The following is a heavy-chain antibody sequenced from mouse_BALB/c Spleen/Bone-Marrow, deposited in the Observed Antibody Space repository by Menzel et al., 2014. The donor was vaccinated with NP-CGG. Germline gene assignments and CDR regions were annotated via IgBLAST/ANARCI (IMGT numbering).Heavy chain of an antibody. CDR3: ARQITTVDYAMDY. CDR2: NNPSTGYT. CDR1: GYAFTSYW. J-gene: IGHJ4*01. V-gene: IGHV1-7*01. D-gene: IGHD1-1*01. Sequence: VHLVESGAELAKPGASVKMSCKASGYAFTSYWMHWVKQRPGQGLEWIGYNNPSTGYTEYNQKFKDKATLTADKSSSTAYMQLSSLTSEDSAVYYCARQITTVDYAMDYWGQGTSVTVSS.